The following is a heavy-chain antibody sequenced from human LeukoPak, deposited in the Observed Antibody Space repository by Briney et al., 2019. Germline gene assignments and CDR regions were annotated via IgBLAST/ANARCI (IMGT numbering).Heavy chain of an antibody. D-gene: IGHD5-18*01. CDR3: ARDYRATAMVKHPFDY. CDR2: TNPSGGST. J-gene: IGHJ4*02. V-gene: IGHV1-46*01. Sequence: ASVRVSCKASGYTFTSYYMHWVRQAPGQGLEWMGITNPSGGSTSYAQKFQGRVTMTRDTSTSTVYMELSSLRSEDTAVYYCARDYRATAMVKHPFDYWGQGTLVTVSS. CDR1: GYTFTSYY.